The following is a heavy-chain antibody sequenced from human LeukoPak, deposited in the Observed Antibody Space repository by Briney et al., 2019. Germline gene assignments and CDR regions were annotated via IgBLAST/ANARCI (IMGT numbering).Heavy chain of an antibody. V-gene: IGHV3-74*01. CDR1: GFTFCSYW. J-gene: IGHJ4*02. CDR3: VRAGDSSSWYAVHYFDY. Sequence: PGGSLTLSCAASGFTFCSYWMHWVRQAPGKGLVWVSRIYSDGSSTSYADSVKGRFTISRDNAKNTLYLQMNSLRAEDTAVYYCVRAGDSSSWYAVHYFDYWGQGTLVTVSS. CDR2: IYSDGSST. D-gene: IGHD6-13*01.